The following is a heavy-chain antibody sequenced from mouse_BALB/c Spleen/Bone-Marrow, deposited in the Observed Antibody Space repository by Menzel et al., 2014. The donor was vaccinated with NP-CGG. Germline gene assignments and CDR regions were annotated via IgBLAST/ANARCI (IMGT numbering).Heavy chain of an antibody. CDR2: ISPYYVDG. Sequence: QVQLQQSGAELVRPGVSVKISCKGSGYTFTDYAMHWVKQSHAKSLEWIGVISPYYVDGGYNQKFKGKATLTIDKSSSTAYMELARLTSEDSSVNYCARGGSWGLYYDAMDYWGQGTSVTVSS. V-gene: IGHV1S137*01. J-gene: IGHJ4*01. D-gene: IGHD3-3*01. CDR3: ARGGSWGLYYDAMDY. CDR1: GYTFTDYA.